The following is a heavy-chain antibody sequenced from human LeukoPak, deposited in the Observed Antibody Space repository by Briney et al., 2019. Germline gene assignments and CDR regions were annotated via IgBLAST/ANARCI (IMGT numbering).Heavy chain of an antibody. CDR3: ASQNGDEEYYYYYMDV. CDR1: GYSFTSYW. D-gene: IGHD5-24*01. J-gene: IGHJ6*03. V-gene: IGHV5-51*01. Sequence: GESLKISCKGSGYSFTSYWIGRVRQMPGKGLEWMGIIYPGDSDTRYSPSFQGQVTISADKSISTAYLQWSSLKASDTAMYYCASQNGDEEYYYYYMDVWGKGTTVTVSS. CDR2: IYPGDSDT.